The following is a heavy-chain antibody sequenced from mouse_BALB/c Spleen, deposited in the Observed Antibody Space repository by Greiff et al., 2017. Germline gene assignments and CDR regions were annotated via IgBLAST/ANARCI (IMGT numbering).Heavy chain of an antibody. CDR1: GYTFTSYW. V-gene: IGHV1S127*01. CDR2: IDPSDSYT. D-gene: IGHD1-1*02. Sequence: QVQLQQPGAELVKPGASVKMSCKASGYTFTSYWMHWVKQRPGQGLEWIGVIDPSDSYTSYNQKFKGKATLTVDTSSSTAYMQLSSLTSEDSAVYYCTRDYVDYWGQGTTLTVSS. J-gene: IGHJ2*01. CDR3: TRDYVDY.